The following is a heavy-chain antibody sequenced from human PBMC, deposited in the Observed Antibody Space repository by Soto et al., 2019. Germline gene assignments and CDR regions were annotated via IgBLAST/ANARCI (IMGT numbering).Heavy chain of an antibody. CDR3: SARITVFGLRIAPFDP. V-gene: IGHV4-34*01. CDR2: IKHTGGK. Sequence: SETLSLTCAVYGGSVEGIYWNWISQPPGKGLEWIWEIKHTGGKHYHTSLKSRVTMSVEPSQTQFSLRLSSVTTADTSRDCCSARITVFGLRIAPFDPWGQGTTVTVYS. J-gene: IGHJ5*02. CDR1: GGSVEGIY. D-gene: IGHD3-3*01.